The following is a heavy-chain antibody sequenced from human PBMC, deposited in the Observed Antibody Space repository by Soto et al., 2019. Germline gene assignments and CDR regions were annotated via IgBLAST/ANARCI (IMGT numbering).Heavy chain of an antibody. CDR3: AIRYPLGLYYFDS. J-gene: IGHJ4*02. D-gene: IGHD1-20*01. CDR1: GFTFSNFA. CDR2: ISGGGGDT. V-gene: IGHV3-23*01. Sequence: EVQLLESGGGLVQAGGSLRLSCAASGFTFSNFAMSWVRQAPGKGLEWVSTISGGGGDTYYADSVKGGFTISTDNSKNTLYLQMISLSAEDTAVYYCAIRYPLGLYYFDSWGQGTLVTVSP.